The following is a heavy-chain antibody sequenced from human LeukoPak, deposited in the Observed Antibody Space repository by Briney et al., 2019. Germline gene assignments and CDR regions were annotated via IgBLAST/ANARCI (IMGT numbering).Heavy chain of an antibody. CDR1: GGSFSGYY. D-gene: IGHD4-17*01. CDR3: AGYGDKAY. J-gene: IGHJ4*02. Sequence: PPETLSLTCAVYGGSFSGYYWSWIRQPPGKGLEWIGEINHSGSTNYNPSLKSRVTISVDTSKNQFSLKLSSVTAADTAVYYCAGYGDKAYWGQGTLVTVSS. V-gene: IGHV4-34*01. CDR2: INHSGST.